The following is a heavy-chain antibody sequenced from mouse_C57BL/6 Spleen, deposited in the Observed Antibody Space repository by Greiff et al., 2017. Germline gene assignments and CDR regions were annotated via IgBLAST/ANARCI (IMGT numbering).Heavy chain of an antibody. CDR2: ISDGGGYT. J-gene: IGHJ3*01. V-gene: IGHV5-4*01. Sequence: EVKVEESGGGLVKPGGSLKLSCAASGFTFSSYAMSWVRQTPEKRLEWVATISDGGGYTYYPDNVKGRFTISRDNAKNNRYLQMSHLKSEDTAMYYCAREPRRAWFADWGQGTLVTVSA. CDR3: AREPRRAWFAD. CDR1: GFTFSSYA.